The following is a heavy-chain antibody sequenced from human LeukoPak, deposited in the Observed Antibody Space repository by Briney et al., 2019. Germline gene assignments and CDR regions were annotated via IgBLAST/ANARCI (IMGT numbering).Heavy chain of an antibody. CDR3: AREGSSATGAFDI. D-gene: IGHD2-15*01. Sequence: VASVKVSCKASGGTFSSYAISWVRQAPGQGLEWMGGIIPIFGTANYAQKFQGRVTITADESTSTAYMELSSLRSEDTAVYYCAREGSSATGAFDIWGQGTMVTVSS. V-gene: IGHV1-69*13. CDR1: GGTFSSYA. J-gene: IGHJ3*02. CDR2: IIPIFGTA.